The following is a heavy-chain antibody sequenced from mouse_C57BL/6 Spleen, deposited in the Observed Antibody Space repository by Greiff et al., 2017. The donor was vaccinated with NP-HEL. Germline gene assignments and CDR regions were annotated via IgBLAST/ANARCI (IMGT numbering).Heavy chain of an antibody. CDR2: IYPGDGDT. Sequence: LQESGPELVKPGASVKISCKASGYAFSSSWMNWVKQRPGKGLEWIGRIYPGDGDTNYNGKFKGKATLTADKSSSTAYMQLSSLTSEDSAVYFCARLSGYEWGQGTLVTVSA. J-gene: IGHJ3*01. D-gene: IGHD2-2*01. V-gene: IGHV1-82*01. CDR1: GYAFSSSW. CDR3: ARLSGYE.